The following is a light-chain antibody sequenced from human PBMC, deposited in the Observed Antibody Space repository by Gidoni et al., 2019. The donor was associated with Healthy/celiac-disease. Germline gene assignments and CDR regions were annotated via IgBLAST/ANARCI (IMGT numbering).Light chain of an antibody. V-gene: IGLV7-43*01. CDR3: LLYYGGARV. J-gene: IGLJ2*01. CDR2: STS. Sequence: QTVVPQAPSLTVSPGGTVTLTCASSTGAVTSGYYPTWFQQNPGQAPRALLYSTSNQHSWTPARFSGSLLGGKAALTLSGVQPEDEAEYYCLLYYGGARVFGGGTKLTVL. CDR1: TGAVTSGYY.